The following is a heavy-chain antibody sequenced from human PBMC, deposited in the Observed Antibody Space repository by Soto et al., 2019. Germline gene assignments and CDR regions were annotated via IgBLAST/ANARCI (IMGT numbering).Heavy chain of an antibody. CDR3: AKDPKCCTIGSHFLDNWFDP. J-gene: IGHJ5*02. D-gene: IGHD2-8*01. CDR2: ISFDGSRE. CDR1: GFTFSRYG. Sequence: QVQLVESGGGVVLPGRSLRLSCAASGFTFSRYGMHWVRQAPGKGLDWVAVISFDGSREFYTDSVKGRFTISRDNSKNTLYLQMNSLKTEDTAMYYCAKDPKCCTIGSHFLDNWFDPWGQGTLVTVSS. V-gene: IGHV3-30*18.